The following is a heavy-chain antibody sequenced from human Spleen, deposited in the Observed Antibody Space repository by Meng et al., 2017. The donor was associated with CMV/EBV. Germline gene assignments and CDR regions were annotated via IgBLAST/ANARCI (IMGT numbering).Heavy chain of an antibody. CDR2: INAGNGNP. V-gene: IGHV1-3*01. J-gene: IGHJ4*02. CDR1: VYPFSSYA. Sequence: SCTASVYPFSSYAIPWVRQAPGQRLEWMGWINAGNGNPKYSQKFHGRVTITRDTSASTAYMELSSLRSEDTAVYYCARGVGTLIIDYWGQGTLVTVSS. D-gene: IGHD4-23*01. CDR3: ARGVGTLIIDY.